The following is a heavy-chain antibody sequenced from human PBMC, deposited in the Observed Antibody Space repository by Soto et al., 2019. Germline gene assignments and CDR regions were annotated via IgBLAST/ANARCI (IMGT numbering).Heavy chain of an antibody. V-gene: IGHV1-46*01. CDR2: INPNTGDT. CDR1: GYKFTSYY. CDR3: ATDRPPDS. Sequence: QVQLMQSGAEVKKPGASVKVSCKASGYKFTSYYLHWVRQAPGRGPEWVGTINPNTGDTSYAANFQGRVTVTRDTSTSIVHMQLSSLTLEDTAVYYCATDRPPDSWGQGTLVSVSS. J-gene: IGHJ4*02.